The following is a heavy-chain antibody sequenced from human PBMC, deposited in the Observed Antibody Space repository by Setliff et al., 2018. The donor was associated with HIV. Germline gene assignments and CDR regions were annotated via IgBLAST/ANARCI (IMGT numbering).Heavy chain of an antibody. J-gene: IGHJ4*02. D-gene: IGHD3-10*01. Sequence: PGGSLRLSCGVSGFTFSSYSMNWVRQAPGKGLEWVSFISRTSSSIYYVDSVKGRFTISRDNAKNSLYLQMDSLRPEDTAVYYCARELYGSGSALAYWGQGTQVTVSS. CDR1: GFTFSSYS. CDR2: ISRTSSSI. CDR3: ARELYGSGSALAY. V-gene: IGHV3-21*01.